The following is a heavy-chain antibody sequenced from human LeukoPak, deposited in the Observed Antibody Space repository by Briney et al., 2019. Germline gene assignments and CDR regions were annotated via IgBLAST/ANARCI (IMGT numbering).Heavy chain of an antibody. D-gene: IGHD3-3*01. CDR3: ARVGDYDFWSGRPYYFDY. V-gene: IGHV3-53*01. J-gene: IGHJ4*02. CDR1: GFTVSSNY. Sequence: PGGSLRLSCAASGFTVSSNYMSWVRQAPGKGLEWVSVIYSGGSTYYADSVKGRFTISRDNSKNTLYLQMNSLRAEDTAVYYCARVGDYDFWSGRPYYFDYWGQGTLVTVSS. CDR2: IYSGGST.